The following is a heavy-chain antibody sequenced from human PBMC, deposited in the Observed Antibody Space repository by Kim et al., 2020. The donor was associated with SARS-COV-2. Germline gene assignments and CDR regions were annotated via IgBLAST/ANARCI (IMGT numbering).Heavy chain of an antibody. CDR2: ISGSGGST. J-gene: IGHJ4*02. Sequence: GGSLRLSCAASGFTFSSYAMSWVRQAPGKGLEWVSAISGSGGSTYYADSVKGRFTISRENSKNTLYLQMNSLRAEDTAVYYCAKDDRTYYDYVWGSFGFDYWGQGTLVTVSS. CDR3: AKDDRTYYDYVWGSFGFDY. V-gene: IGHV3-23*01. CDR1: GFTFSSYA. D-gene: IGHD3-16*01.